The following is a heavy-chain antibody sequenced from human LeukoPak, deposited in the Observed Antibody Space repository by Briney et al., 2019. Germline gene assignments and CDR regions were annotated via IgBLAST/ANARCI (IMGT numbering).Heavy chain of an antibody. D-gene: IGHD3-3*01. J-gene: IGHJ5*02. V-gene: IGHV1-69*01. CDR1: GGTFSSYA. Sequence: SVKVSCKASGGTFSSYAISWVRQAPGQGLEWMGGIIPIFGTANYAQKFQGRVTITADESTSTAYMELSSLRSEDTAVYYCARDSEVGSFYDFWSGYAPGWFDPWGQGTLVTVSS. CDR2: IIPIFGTA. CDR3: ARDSEVGSFYDFWSGYAPGWFDP.